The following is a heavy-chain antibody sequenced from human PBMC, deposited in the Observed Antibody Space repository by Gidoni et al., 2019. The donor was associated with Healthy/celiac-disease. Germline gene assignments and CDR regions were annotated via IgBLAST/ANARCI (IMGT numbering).Heavy chain of an antibody. Sequence: QVHLLQSGAEVKKPGASVKVSCKSSGYTFTGYYMHWVRQAPGQGLEWMGWINPNSGGTNYAQKFQGWVTMTRDKSISTAYMELSRLRSDDTAVYYCARDYYDSSGFDYWGQGTLVTVSS. J-gene: IGHJ4*02. V-gene: IGHV1-2*04. D-gene: IGHD3-22*01. CDR3: ARDYYDSSGFDY. CDR2: INPNSGGT. CDR1: GYTFTGYY.